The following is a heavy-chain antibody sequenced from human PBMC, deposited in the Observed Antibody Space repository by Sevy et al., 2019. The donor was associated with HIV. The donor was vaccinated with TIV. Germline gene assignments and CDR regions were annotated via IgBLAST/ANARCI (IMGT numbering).Heavy chain of an antibody. Sequence: GGSLRLSCAASGFTFSTYNMHWVRQAPGKGLEWVSYISSTSNTIYYADSVKGRFTFSRDNADNSLYLQMKSLRAEDTALYYCARIGMITFGGAARGAFDIWGQGTMVTVSS. CDR2: ISSTSNTI. CDR3: ARIGMITFGGAARGAFDI. D-gene: IGHD3-16*01. CDR1: GFTFSTYN. J-gene: IGHJ3*02. V-gene: IGHV3-48*01.